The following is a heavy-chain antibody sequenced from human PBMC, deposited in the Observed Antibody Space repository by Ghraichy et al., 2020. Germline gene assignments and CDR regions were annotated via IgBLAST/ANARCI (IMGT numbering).Heavy chain of an antibody. CDR3: ARAAADEDNWFDP. J-gene: IGHJ5*02. V-gene: IGHV4-31*03. D-gene: IGHD6-13*01. Sequence: SQTLSLTCTVSGGSISSGGYYWSWIRQHPGKGLEWIGYIYYSGSTYYNPSLKSRVTISVDTSKNQFSLKLSSVTAADTAVYYCARAAADEDNWFDPWGQGTLVTVSS. CDR1: GGSISSGGYY. CDR2: IYYSGST.